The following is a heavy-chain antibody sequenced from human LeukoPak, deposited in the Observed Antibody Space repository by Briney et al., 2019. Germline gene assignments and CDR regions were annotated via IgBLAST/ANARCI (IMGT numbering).Heavy chain of an antibody. CDR3: AGSRFGVVIMGV. J-gene: IGHJ4*02. V-gene: IGHV1-2*02. CDR2: INPNSGGT. Sequence: ASVKVSCKASGYTFTGYYMHWVRQAPGQGLEWMGWINPNSGGTNYAQKFQGRVTMTRDTSISTAYMELSRLRSDDTAVYYCAGSRFGVVIMGVWGQGTLVTVSS. D-gene: IGHD3-3*01. CDR1: GYTFTGYY.